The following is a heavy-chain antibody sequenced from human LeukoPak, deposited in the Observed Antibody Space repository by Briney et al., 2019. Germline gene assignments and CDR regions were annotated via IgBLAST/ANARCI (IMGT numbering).Heavy chain of an antibody. V-gene: IGHV4-34*01. CDR3: ARVTIFGVPNFDY. CDR2: INHSGST. D-gene: IGHD3-3*01. CDR1: GFTFSSYS. Sequence: GSLRLSCAASGFTFSSYSMNWVRQPPGKGLEWIGEINHSGSTNYNPSLKSRVTISVDTSKNQFSLKLSSVTAADTAVYYCARVTIFGVPNFDYWGQGTLVTVSS. J-gene: IGHJ4*02.